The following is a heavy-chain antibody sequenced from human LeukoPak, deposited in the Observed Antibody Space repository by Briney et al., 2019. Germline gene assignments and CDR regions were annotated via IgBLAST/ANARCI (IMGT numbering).Heavy chain of an antibody. CDR3: ARAGGGWSFDY. CDR2: LFFGGST. J-gene: IGHJ4*02. Sequence: PSETLSLTCTVSGASISTYYWSWIRPPPGKGLEWIGYLFFGGSTNYNPTLKSRVTISSDTSKNQLSLKLTSVTAADTAVYYCARAGGGWSFDYLGQGTLVTVSS. V-gene: IGHV4-59*01. D-gene: IGHD6-19*01. CDR1: GASISTYY.